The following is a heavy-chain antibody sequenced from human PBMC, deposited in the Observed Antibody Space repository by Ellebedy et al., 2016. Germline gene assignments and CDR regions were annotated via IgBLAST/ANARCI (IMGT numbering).Heavy chain of an antibody. CDR1: GFTFTEYR. CDR3: TTLPRWFGDFPSA. D-gene: IGHD3-10*01. Sequence: GESLKISCAASGFTFTEYRMNWVRQAPGKGLEWVGRVKTKRDGETIDYAAPVKGRFAISRNDSENTVSLRMNGLKTEDTAVYYCTTLPRWFGDFPSAWGQGTLVTVSS. J-gene: IGHJ5*02. V-gene: IGHV3-15*01. CDR2: VKTKRDGETI.